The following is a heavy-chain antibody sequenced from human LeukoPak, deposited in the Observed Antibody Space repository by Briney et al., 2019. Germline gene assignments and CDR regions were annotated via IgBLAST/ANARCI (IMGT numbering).Heavy chain of an antibody. CDR1: GFTFSSYS. V-gene: IGHV3-21*01. J-gene: IGHJ4*02. D-gene: IGHD6-13*01. CDR2: ISSSSSYI. Sequence: PGGSLRLSCAASGFTFSSYSMNWVRQAPGKGLEWVSSISSSSSYIYYADSAKGRFTISRDNAKNSLYLQMNSLRAEDTAVYYCARGQYSSSSYYFDYWGQGTLVTVSS. CDR3: ARGQYSSSSYYFDY.